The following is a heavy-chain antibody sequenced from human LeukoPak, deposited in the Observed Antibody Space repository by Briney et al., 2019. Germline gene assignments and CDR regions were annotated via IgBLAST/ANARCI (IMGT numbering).Heavy chain of an antibody. V-gene: IGHV4-59*01. CDR2: IYYSGST. CDR3: ARINDYGGKDFDY. Sequence: SETLSLTCTVSGGSISSYYWSWIRQPPGKGLEWIGHIYYSGSTNYNPSLKSRVTISVDTSKNQFSLKLSSVAAADTAVYYCARINDYGGKDFDYWGQGTLVTVSS. J-gene: IGHJ4*02. CDR1: GGSISSYY. D-gene: IGHD4-23*01.